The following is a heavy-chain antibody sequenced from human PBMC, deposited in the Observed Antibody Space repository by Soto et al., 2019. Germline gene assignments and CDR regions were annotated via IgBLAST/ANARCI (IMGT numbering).Heavy chain of an antibody. CDR3: ASSYSNYALIDYYYYGMDV. D-gene: IGHD4-4*01. V-gene: IGHV1-18*01. J-gene: IGHJ6*02. Sequence: ASVKVSCKASGYIFVNYGIAWVRQAPGQGLEWMGWINPYNGNTHSAQKFQGRLTITTDTSASTAYMELSSLRSEDTAVYYCASSYSNYALIDYYYYGMDVWGQGTTVTVSS. CDR1: GYIFVNYG. CDR2: INPYNGNT.